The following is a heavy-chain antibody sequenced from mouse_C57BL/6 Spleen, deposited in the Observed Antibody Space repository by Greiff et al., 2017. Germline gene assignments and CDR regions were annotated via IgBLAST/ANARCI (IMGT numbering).Heavy chain of an antibody. CDR2: INPNYGTT. CDR1: GYSFTDYN. J-gene: IGHJ2*01. CDR3: ARRGRALPFDY. V-gene: IGHV1-39*01. D-gene: IGHD5-5*01. Sequence: VHVKQSGPELVQPGASVKISCTASGYSFTDYNMNWVHQSNGKSLEWIGIINPNYGTTSYNQKFKGRVTLSVDTSSSTAYMQLNSLTSEDSAVNYCARRGRALPFDYWGQGTTLTVSS.